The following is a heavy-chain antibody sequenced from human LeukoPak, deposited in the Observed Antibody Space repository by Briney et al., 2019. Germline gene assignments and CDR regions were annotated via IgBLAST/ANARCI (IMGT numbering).Heavy chain of an antibody. CDR2: IYHSGST. V-gene: IGHV4-38-2*01. CDR3: ARSTYYDFWSGFPNWFDP. D-gene: IGHD3-3*01. Sequence: PSETLSLTCAVSGYSISSGYYWGWIRPPPGKGLEWIGSIYHSGSTYYNPSLKSRVTISVDTSKNQFSLKLSSVTAADTAVYYCARSTYYDFWSGFPNWFDPWGQGTLVTVSS. CDR1: GYSISSGYY. J-gene: IGHJ5*02.